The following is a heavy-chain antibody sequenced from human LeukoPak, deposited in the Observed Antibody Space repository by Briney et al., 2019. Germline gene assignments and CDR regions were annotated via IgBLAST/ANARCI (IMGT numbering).Heavy chain of an antibody. CDR2: INSDGSST. D-gene: IGHD2-15*01. J-gene: IGHJ4*02. Sequence: GGSLRLSCAASGFTFSSYWMHWVRQAPGKGLVWVSRINSDGSSTSYADSVKGRFTISRDNAKNTLYLQMNSLRAEDTAVYYWARDRCSGCSCYFDYWGQGTLVNGSS. CDR3: ARDRCSGCSCYFDY. V-gene: IGHV3-74*01. CDR1: GFTFSSYW.